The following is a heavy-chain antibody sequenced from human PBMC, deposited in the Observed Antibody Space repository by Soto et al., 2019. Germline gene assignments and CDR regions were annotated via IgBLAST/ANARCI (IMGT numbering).Heavy chain of an antibody. V-gene: IGHV5-51*01. CDR2: IYPGDSDT. D-gene: IGHD2-2*01. CDR3: ARHGCSSTSCYYSYYGMDV. Sequence: GEALKISCKGSGYSFTSYWIGWVRQMPGKGLEWMGIIYPGDSDTRYSPSFQGQVTISADKSISTAYLQWSSLKASDTAMYYCARHGCSSTSCYYSYYGMDVWGQGTTVTVSS. J-gene: IGHJ6*02. CDR1: GYSFTSYW.